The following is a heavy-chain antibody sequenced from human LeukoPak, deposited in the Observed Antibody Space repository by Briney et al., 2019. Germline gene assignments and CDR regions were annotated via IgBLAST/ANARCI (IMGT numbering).Heavy chain of an antibody. Sequence: GGSLRLSCAASGFTFDDYAMHWVRQAPGKGLEWVSGISWNSGSIGYADSVKGRFTISRDNSKNTLYLQMNSLRAEDTAVYYCARVAPWRDSSGYYTVYYFDYWGQGTLVTVSS. D-gene: IGHD3-22*01. CDR1: GFTFDDYA. J-gene: IGHJ4*02. CDR3: ARVAPWRDSSGYYTVYYFDY. CDR2: ISWNSGSI. V-gene: IGHV3-9*01.